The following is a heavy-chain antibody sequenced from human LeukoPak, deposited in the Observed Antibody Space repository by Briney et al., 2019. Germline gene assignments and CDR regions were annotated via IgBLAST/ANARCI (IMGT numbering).Heavy chain of an antibody. D-gene: IGHD6-19*01. CDR1: GGSISSYY. V-gene: IGHV4-59*01. Sequence: RPSETLSLTCTVSGGSISSYYWSWIRLPPGKGLEWIGYLSKSGNTNYSPSLKSRVTLSVDTSKNQISLGLSSVSAADTAVYYCTRDGGVAVTPLDFDFWGQGTLVTVSS. CDR2: LSKSGNT. CDR3: TRDGGVAVTPLDFDF. J-gene: IGHJ4*02.